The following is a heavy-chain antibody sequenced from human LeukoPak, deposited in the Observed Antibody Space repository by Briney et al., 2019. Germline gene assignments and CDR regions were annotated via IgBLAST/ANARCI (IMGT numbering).Heavy chain of an antibody. J-gene: IGHJ4*02. Sequence: GGSLRLSCAASGFTFDDYGMSWARQGPGKGLEWVASINWNSGSTDYADFVKGRFTISRDSAKNSLYLQMSSLRAEDTALYHCARDRGGTTSPFFDYWGQGTLVTVSS. CDR1: GFTFDDYG. V-gene: IGHV3-20*01. CDR3: ARDRGGTTSPFFDY. CDR2: INWNSGST. D-gene: IGHD2/OR15-2a*01.